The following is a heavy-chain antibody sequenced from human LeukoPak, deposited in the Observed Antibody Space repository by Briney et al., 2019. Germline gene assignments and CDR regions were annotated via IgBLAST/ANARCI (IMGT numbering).Heavy chain of an antibody. CDR1: GGSINSYY. CDR2: INHSGST. Sequence: SETLSLTCTVSGGSINSYYWSWIRQPPGKGLEWIGEINHSGSTNYNPSLKSRVTISVDTSKNQFSLKLSSVTAADTAVYYCARKQSITMVRGRYYYYYMDVWGKGTTVTISS. V-gene: IGHV4-34*01. J-gene: IGHJ6*03. CDR3: ARKQSITMVRGRYYYYYMDV. D-gene: IGHD3-10*01.